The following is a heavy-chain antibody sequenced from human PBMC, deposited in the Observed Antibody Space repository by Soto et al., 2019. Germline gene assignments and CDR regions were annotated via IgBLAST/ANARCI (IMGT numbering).Heavy chain of an antibody. CDR3: AKMDTRGSGWYLFDY. D-gene: IGHD6-19*01. Sequence: GGSLRLSCAASGFTFSSYAMSWVRQAPGKGLEWVSAISGSGGSTYYADSVKGRFTISRDNSKNTLYLQMNSLRAEDTAVYYCAKMDTRGSGWYLFDYWGQGTLVTVSS. CDR2: ISGSGGST. CDR1: GFTFSSYA. J-gene: IGHJ4*02. V-gene: IGHV3-23*01.